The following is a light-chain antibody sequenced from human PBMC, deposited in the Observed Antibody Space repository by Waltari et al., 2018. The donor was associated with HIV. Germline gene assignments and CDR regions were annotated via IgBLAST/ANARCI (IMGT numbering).Light chain of an antibody. CDR3: CSYAGSFVV. J-gene: IGLJ2*01. CDR2: EGS. CDR1: SSDVGLYNL. V-gene: IGLV2-23*01. Sequence: QSALTQPASVSGSPGQSITISCTGTSSDVGLYNLVSWYQQYPGKAPKLMIYEGSKRPSGVSNRFSGSKSGNTAYLTISGLQTEDEADYYCCSYAGSFVVFGGGTKLTVL.